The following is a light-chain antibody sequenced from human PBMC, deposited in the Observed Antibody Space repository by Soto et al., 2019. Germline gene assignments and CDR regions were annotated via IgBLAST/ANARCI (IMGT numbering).Light chain of an antibody. V-gene: IGKV3-15*01. CDR2: GAS. CDR1: QSVSSN. J-gene: IGKJ5*01. CDR3: QQYSNYVT. Sequence: EIVMTQSPATLSVSPGERATLSCRASQSVSSNLAWYQHKPGQAPRLLMFGASTRATGIPARFSGSGSGTNFSLTLSCMQSEDFAVYYCQQYSNYVTFGQGTRLEIK.